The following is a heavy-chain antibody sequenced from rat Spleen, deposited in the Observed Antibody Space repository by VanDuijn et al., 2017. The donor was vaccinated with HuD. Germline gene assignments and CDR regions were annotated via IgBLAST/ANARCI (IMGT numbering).Heavy chain of an antibody. J-gene: IGHJ2*01. CDR2: ITNVAGRT. CDR3: ARALYGGSSELGWFAY. CDR1: GFTFNNYW. Sequence: EVQLVESGGGLVQPGRSLKLSCVASGFTFNNYWMTWIRQSPGKGLEGVASITNVAGRTHYPDSVKGRFTCSRDTAEGTLYLQMDSLRSVDTATYYCARALYGGSSELGWFAYWGQGVMVTVSS. V-gene: IGHV5-31*01. D-gene: IGHD1-11*01.